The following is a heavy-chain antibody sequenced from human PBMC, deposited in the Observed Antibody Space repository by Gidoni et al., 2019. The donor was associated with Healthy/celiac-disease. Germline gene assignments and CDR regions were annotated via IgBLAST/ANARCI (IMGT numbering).Heavy chain of an antibody. V-gene: IGHV4-39*01. D-gene: IGHD2-21*02. CDR3: ARQYCGGGCSVRWYFDL. Sequence: QLQLQESGPGLVKPSETLSLTCTVSGGSISSSSYYWGWIRQPPGKGLEWIGSIYYSGSTYYNPSLKSRVTISVDTSKNQFSLKLSSVTAADTAVYYCARQYCGGGCSVRWYFDLWGRGTLVTVSS. CDR2: IYYSGST. J-gene: IGHJ2*01. CDR1: GGSISSSSYY.